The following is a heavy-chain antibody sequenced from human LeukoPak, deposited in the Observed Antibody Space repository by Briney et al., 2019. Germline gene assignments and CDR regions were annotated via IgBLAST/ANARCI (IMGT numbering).Heavy chain of an antibody. CDR2: IHHSGTT. J-gene: IGHJ3*02. CDR1: GESFSAYY. D-gene: IGHD3-22*01. Sequence: SETLSLTCAVYGESFSAYYWSWIRQAPGKTLEWIGEIHHSGTTNYNPSLKSRVTMSVDTSKNQFSLKLSSVTAADTAVYYCARGYYYDTSWNAFDIWGQGTMVTVSS. CDR3: ARGYYYDTSWNAFDI. V-gene: IGHV4-34*01.